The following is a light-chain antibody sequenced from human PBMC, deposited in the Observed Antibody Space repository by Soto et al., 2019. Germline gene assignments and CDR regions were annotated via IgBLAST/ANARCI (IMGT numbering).Light chain of an antibody. CDR1: QSVSSSY. CDR3: QQYGSSRLT. Sequence: IVLTQSPGTLSLSPGDRATLSCRASQSVSSSYVAWYQQKPGQAPRLLIYGASSRATGIPARVSGSGSGTDFTLTISRLETEDFAVYYCQQYGSSRLTFGGGTKVDIK. V-gene: IGKV3-20*01. J-gene: IGKJ4*01. CDR2: GAS.